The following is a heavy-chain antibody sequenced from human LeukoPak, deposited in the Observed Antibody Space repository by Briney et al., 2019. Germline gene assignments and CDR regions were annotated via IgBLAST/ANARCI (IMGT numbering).Heavy chain of an antibody. CDR1: GFTFSSYA. D-gene: IGHD3-10*01. CDR2: ISYDGSNK. V-gene: IGHV3-30*04. J-gene: IGHJ2*01. CDR3: MRNLANTGNFDF. Sequence: GGSLRLSCAASGFTFSSYAMHWVRQAPGKGLEWVAVISYDGSNKYYADSVKGRFTISRDNSKNTLYLQMNSLRAEDTAVYYCMRNLANTGNFDFWGRGTLVTVSS.